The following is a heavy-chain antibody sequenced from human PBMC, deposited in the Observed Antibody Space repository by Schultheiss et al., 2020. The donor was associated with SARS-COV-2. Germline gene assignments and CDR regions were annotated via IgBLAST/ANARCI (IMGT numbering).Heavy chain of an antibody. CDR3: ARDSWIFGVVSPPPYTMDV. V-gene: IGHV4-39*07. J-gene: IGHJ6*02. D-gene: IGHD3-3*01. Sequence: SETLSLTCTVSGGSVSSGSYYWSWIRQPPGKGLEWIGSVFHSGSTYYNPSLKSRVTISVDTSKNQFSLKLSSVTAADTAVYYCARDSWIFGVVSPPPYTMDVWGQGTTVTVSS. CDR1: GGSVSSGSYY. CDR2: VFHSGST.